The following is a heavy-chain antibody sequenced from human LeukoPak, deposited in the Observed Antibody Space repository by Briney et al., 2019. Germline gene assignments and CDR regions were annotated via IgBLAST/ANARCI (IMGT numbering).Heavy chain of an antibody. V-gene: IGHV3-30*02. CDR3: AKDPNNYYDFWSGPSYYMDV. CDR2: IRYDGSNK. D-gene: IGHD3-3*01. CDR1: GFTFSSYA. J-gene: IGHJ6*03. Sequence: GGSLRLSCAASGFTFSSYAMHWVRQAPGKGLEWVAFIRYDGSNKYYADSVKGRFTISRDNSKNTLYLQMNSLRAEDTAVYYCAKDPNNYYDFWSGPSYYMDVWGKGTTVTVSS.